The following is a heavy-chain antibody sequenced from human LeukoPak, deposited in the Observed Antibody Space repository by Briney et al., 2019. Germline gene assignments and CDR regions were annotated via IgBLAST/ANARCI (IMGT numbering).Heavy chain of an antibody. Sequence: PSETLSLTCAVYGGSFSGYYWSWIRQPPGKGLEWIGEINHSGSTNYNPSLKSRVTISVDTSKNQFSLKLSSVTAADTAVYYCARDVLTTVTTRYFDLWGRGTLVTVSS. J-gene: IGHJ2*01. D-gene: IGHD4-17*01. CDR3: ARDVLTTVTTRYFDL. V-gene: IGHV4-34*01. CDR1: GGSFSGYY. CDR2: INHSGST.